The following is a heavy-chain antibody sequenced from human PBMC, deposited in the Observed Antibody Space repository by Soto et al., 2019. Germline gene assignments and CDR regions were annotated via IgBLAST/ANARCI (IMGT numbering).Heavy chain of an antibody. D-gene: IGHD1-7*01. J-gene: IGHJ6*02. CDR2: IIPIFGTA. Sequence: SVKVSCKAPGGTFSSYAISWVRQAPGQGLEWMGGIIPIFGTANYAQKFQGRVTITADESTSTAYMELSSLRSKDTAVYYCARLLYNLNYAEEGPVSDDYYYYGMDVWGQGTTVTVSS. V-gene: IGHV1-69*13. CDR1: GGTFSSYA. CDR3: ARLLYNLNYAEEGPVSDDYYYYGMDV.